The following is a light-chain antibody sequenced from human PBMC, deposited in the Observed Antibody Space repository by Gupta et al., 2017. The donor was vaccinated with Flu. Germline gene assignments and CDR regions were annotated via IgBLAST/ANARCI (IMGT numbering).Light chain of an antibody. CDR1: QRLLHSNGYNY. J-gene: IGKJ3*01. V-gene: IGKV2-28*01. CDR3: MQDVQTHN. Sequence: DIAMTQSPLSLPVNPGEPASISCRSSQRLLHSNGYNYLDWYLQKPGQSPQLLIYLGSKRAYGVPDRFSGSGSGTDFTLKSIRAEAEDVGVYYCMQDVQTHNFGPGTKVDIK. CDR2: LGS.